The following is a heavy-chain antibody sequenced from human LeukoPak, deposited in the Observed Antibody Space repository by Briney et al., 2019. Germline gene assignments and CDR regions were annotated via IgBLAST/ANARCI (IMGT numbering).Heavy chain of an antibody. V-gene: IGHV3-43*01. D-gene: IGHD5-12*01. Sequence: GGSLRLSCDASGFTLYHYSMHWVRQRPGKDLQWVSLITWDGGSTFYVDSVKGRFTISRDNSRESLSLQMNGLSTDDTGLYYCARERDRVIDYWGQGTLVTVSS. CDR2: ITWDGGST. CDR3: ARERDRVIDY. J-gene: IGHJ4*02. CDR1: GFTLYHYS.